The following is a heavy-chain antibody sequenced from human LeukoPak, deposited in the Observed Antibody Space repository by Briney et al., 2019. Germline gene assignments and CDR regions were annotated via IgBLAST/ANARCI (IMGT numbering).Heavy chain of an antibody. Sequence: GGSLRLSRAASGFTFSSYAMSWVRQAPGKGLEWVSAISGSGGSTYYADSVKGRFTISRDNSKNTLYLQMNSLRAEDAAVYYCAKDSSGWYGFDYWGQGTLVTVSS. CDR3: AKDSSGWYGFDY. D-gene: IGHD6-19*01. CDR1: GFTFSSYA. J-gene: IGHJ4*02. V-gene: IGHV3-23*01. CDR2: ISGSGGST.